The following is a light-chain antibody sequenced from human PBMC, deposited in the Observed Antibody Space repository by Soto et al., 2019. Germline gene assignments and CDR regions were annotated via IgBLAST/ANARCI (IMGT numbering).Light chain of an antibody. J-gene: IGKJ4*01. CDR2: DAS. V-gene: IGKV3-11*01. Sequence: EFVLTQSPATLSLSPGERATLSCRASQSVSRYLAWYQQKPGQSPRLLIYDASNRATGTPARFSGSGSGTDFTLSISSLEPEDFATYYCQQYYSYLPLTFGGGTKVEIK. CDR1: QSVSRY. CDR3: QQYYSYLPLT.